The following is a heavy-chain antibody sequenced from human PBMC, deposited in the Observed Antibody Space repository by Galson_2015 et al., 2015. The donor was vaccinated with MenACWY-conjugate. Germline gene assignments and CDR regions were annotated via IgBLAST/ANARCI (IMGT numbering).Heavy chain of an antibody. D-gene: IGHD2-15*01. V-gene: IGHV3-21*01. CDR2: ISSSSSYI. J-gene: IGHJ4*02. Sequence: SLRLSCAASGFTFSSYSMNWVRQAPGKGLEWVSSISSSSSYIYHADSVKGRFTISRDNAKSPLYLQMNSLRAEDTAVYYCARELRGGLEFDYWGQGTLVTVSS. CDR3: ARELRGGLEFDY. CDR1: GFTFSSYS.